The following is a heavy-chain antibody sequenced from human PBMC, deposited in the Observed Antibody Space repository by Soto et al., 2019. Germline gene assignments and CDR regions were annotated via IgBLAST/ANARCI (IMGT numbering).Heavy chain of an antibody. CDR1: GGSISSGGYY. J-gene: IGHJ4*02. V-gene: IGHV4-31*03. CDR2: IYYSGST. Sequence: QVQLQESGPGLVKPSQTLSLTCTVSGGSISSGGYYWSWIRQHAGKGLEWIGYIYYSGSTYYNPSLKSRVTLSVDTSKNQFSLKLSSVTAADTAVYYCARDPRSFTMVRGVFDYWGQGTLVTVSS. CDR3: ARDPRSFTMVRGVFDY. D-gene: IGHD3-10*01.